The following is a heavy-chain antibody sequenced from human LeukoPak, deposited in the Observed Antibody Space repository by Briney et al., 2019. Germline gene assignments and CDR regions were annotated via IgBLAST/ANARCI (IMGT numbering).Heavy chain of an antibody. CDR3: ATPYGDYDYFQH. J-gene: IGHJ1*01. Sequence: GASVKVSCKTSGFTFTRYGISWVRQAPGQGLEWMGWISAYNGNTNYAQKLQGRVTMTTDTSTSTAYMELRSLRSDDTAVYYCATPYGDYDYFQHWGQGTLVTVSS. V-gene: IGHV1-18*01. D-gene: IGHD4-17*01. CDR1: GFTFTRYG. CDR2: ISAYNGNT.